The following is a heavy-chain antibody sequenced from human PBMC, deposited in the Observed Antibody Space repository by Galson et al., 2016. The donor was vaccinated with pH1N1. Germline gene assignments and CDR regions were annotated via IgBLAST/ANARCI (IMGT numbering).Heavy chain of an antibody. Sequence: SLRLSCAASGFTFSTYWMHWVRQGPGQGLVWVARIKYDGSTTAYADSVKGRCTISRDNAENSLSLQMNSLRVEDTALYYCATEDYYTSLYWGQGILVTVSS. D-gene: IGHD1-26*01. CDR1: GFTFSTYW. CDR3: ATEDYYTSLY. V-gene: IGHV3-74*01. J-gene: IGHJ4*02. CDR2: IKYDGSTT.